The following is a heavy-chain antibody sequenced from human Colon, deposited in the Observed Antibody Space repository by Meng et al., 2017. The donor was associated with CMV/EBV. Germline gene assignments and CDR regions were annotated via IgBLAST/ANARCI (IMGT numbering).Heavy chain of an antibody. J-gene: IGHJ4*02. CDR2: IYYSGST. Sequence: SETLSLTCTVSGGSISSSSYYWGWIRQPPGKGLEWIGSIYYSGSTYYNPSLKSRVTTSVDTSKNQFSLKLSSVSAADTAMYYCAREASGWSTGIDFWGQGTLVTVSS. V-gene: IGHV4-39*07. CDR1: GGSISSSSYY. CDR3: AREASGWSTGIDF. D-gene: IGHD6-19*01.